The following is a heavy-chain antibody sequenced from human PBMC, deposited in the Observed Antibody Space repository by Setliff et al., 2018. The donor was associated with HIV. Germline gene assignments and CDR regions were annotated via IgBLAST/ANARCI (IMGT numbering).Heavy chain of an antibody. V-gene: IGHV3-48*01. D-gene: IGHD3-3*01. J-gene: IGHJ3*02. Sequence: PGGSLRLSCAASGFTFSSYSMNWVRQAPGKGLEWVSYISSSSSTIYYADSVKGRFTISRDNAKNSLYLQMNSLRAEDTAVYYCARDPAPFDFWSGFLFWGQGTLVTVFVNALDTWGRGTMVTVSS. CDR1: GFTFSSYS. CDR3: ARDPAPFDFWSGFLFWGQGTLVTVFVNALDT. CDR2: ISSSSSTI.